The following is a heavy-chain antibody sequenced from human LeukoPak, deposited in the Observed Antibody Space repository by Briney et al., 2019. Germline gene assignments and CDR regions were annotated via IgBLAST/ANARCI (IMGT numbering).Heavy chain of an antibody. CDR2: INTDGSST. V-gene: IGHV3-74*01. Sequence: GGSLRLSCEASGFTFRSYWMHWVRQAPGKGPVWVSRINTDGSSTNYADSVKGRFTTSRDNAKKTLYLQMNSLRAEDTAVYYCVREGIAAALDYWGQGTLVTVSS. D-gene: IGHD6-13*01. CDR1: GFTFRSYW. CDR3: VREGIAAALDY. J-gene: IGHJ4*02.